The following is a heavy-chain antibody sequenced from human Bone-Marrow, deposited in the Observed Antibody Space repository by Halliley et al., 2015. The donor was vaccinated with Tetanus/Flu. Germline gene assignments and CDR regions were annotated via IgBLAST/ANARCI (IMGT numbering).Heavy chain of an antibody. CDR3: AREWEQQLIRN. D-gene: IGHD6-13*01. CDR1: GFTFEDYA. CDR2: ISSGSRYF. V-gene: IGHV3-21*01. J-gene: IGHJ4*02. Sequence: SLRLSCAASGFTFEDYAMHWVRQAPGKGLEWVSGISSGSRYFYYADSVKGRFSISRDNAKNSLYLQMNSLRVEDTAVYYCAREWEQQLIRNWGQGTLVTVSS.